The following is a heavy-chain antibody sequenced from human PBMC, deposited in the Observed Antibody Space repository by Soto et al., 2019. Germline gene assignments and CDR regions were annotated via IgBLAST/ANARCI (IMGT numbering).Heavy chain of an antibody. CDR2: IIPILGIA. J-gene: IGHJ3*02. Sequence: PVKVSSKASGGTFGCYTISWVRQANGQGLEWMGRIIPILGIANYAQKFQGRVTITADKSTSTAYMELSSLRSEDTAVYYCVWSSGYCSGGSCLRAFDIWGQGTMVTVSS. V-gene: IGHV1-69*02. CDR1: GGTFGCYT. D-gene: IGHD2-15*01. CDR3: VWSSGYCSGGSCLRAFDI.